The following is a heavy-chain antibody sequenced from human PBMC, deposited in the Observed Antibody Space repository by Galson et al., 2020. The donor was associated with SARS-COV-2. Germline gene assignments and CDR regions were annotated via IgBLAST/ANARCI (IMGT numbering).Heavy chain of an antibody. CDR2: ISYDGSNK. Sequence: GGSLRLSCAASGFTFSSYAMHWVRQAPGKGLEWVAVISYDGSNKYYADSVKGRFTISRDNSKNTLYLQMNSLRAEDTAVYYCAREGITFGGAYFDYWGQGTLVTVSS. J-gene: IGHJ4*02. V-gene: IGHV3-30*04. CDR1: GFTFSSYA. CDR3: AREGITFGGAYFDY. D-gene: IGHD3-16*01.